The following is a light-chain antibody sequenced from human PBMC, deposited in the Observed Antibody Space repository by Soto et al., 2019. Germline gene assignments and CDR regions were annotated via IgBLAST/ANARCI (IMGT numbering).Light chain of an antibody. CDR2: DVS. CDR1: SSDVGGYNY. Sequence: QSALTQPASVSGSPGQSITISCTGTSSDVGGYNYVSWLQQHPDKVPKLIIYDVSSRPSGVSNRFSGSKSGNTASLTISGLQAEDEADYYCTSYTSSNTHVFGGGTKLTVL. J-gene: IGLJ1*01. CDR3: TSYTSSNTHV. V-gene: IGLV2-14*01.